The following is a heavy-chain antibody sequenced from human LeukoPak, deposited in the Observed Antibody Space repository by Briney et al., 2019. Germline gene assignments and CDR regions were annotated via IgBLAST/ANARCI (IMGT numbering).Heavy chain of an antibody. CDR2: ISGSGGNT. CDR3: ARSLAFDL. D-gene: IGHD3-16*01. CDR1: GFTFSSYA. Sequence: GGSLRLSCAASGFTFSSYAMSWVRQAPGKGLEWVSAISGSGGNTYYADSVKGRFTVTRDNARNSLFLQMNSLRDEDTAVYYCARSLAFDLWGQGTVVSVSS. V-gene: IGHV3-23*01. J-gene: IGHJ3*01.